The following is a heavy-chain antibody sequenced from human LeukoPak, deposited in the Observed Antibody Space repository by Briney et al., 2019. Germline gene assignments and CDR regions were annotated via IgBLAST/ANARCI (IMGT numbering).Heavy chain of an antibody. J-gene: IGHJ6*02. Sequence: PGGSLRLSCAASGFTFSDYAMNWVRQAPGKGLEWVSFISNGGDTIHYADSVKGRFTISRDNAKNSLHLQMNSLRAEDTAVYYCARDLSGSYSFYYYGLDVWGQGTTVTVAS. CDR1: GFTFSDYA. CDR3: ARDLSGSYSFYYYGLDV. V-gene: IGHV3-48*04. D-gene: IGHD1-26*01. CDR2: ISNGGDTI.